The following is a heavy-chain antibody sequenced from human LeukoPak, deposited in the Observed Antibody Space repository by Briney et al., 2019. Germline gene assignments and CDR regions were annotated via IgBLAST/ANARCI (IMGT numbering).Heavy chain of an antibody. CDR3: AREPLGAMANMRGDAFDI. Sequence: SVKVSCKASGGTFSSYATSWVRQAPGQGLEWMGGIIPIFGTANYAQKFQGRVTITADESTSTAYMELSSLRSEDTAVYYCAREPLGAMANMRGDAFDIWGQGTMVTVSS. V-gene: IGHV1-69*13. D-gene: IGHD5-18*01. CDR2: IIPIFGTA. CDR1: GGTFSSYA. J-gene: IGHJ3*02.